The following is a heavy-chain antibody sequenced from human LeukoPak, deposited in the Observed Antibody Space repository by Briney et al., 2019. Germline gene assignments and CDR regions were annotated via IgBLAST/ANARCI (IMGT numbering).Heavy chain of an antibody. CDR2: INSDGSST. J-gene: IGHJ6*02. V-gene: IGHV3-74*01. CDR3: ARAGAPYYDILTGYYPSYYHYGMDV. Sequence: GGSLRLSCAASGFTFSSYWMHWVRQAPGKGLVWVSRINSDGSSTSYADSVRGRFTISRDNAKNTLYLQMNSLRAEDTAVYYCARAGAPYYDILTGYYPSYYHYGMDVWGQGTTVTVSS. D-gene: IGHD3-9*01. CDR1: GFTFSSYW.